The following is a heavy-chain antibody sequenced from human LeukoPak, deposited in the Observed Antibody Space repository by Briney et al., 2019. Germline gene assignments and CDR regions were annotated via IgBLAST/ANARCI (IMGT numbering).Heavy chain of an antibody. CDR1: GFTFSSYS. V-gene: IGHV3-53*01. Sequence: GGSLRLSCAASGFTFSSYSMNWVRQAPGKGLEWVSVIYSGGSTYYADSVKGRFTISRDNSKNTLYLQMNSLRAEDTAVYYCARDGATGTGGFDYWGQGTLVTVSS. D-gene: IGHD1-1*01. J-gene: IGHJ4*02. CDR2: IYSGGST. CDR3: ARDGATGTGGFDY.